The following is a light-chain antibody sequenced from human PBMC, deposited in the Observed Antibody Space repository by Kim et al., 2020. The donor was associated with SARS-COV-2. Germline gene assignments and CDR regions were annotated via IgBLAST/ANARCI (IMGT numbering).Light chain of an antibody. V-gene: IGKV1-5*03. CDR1: QSISSW. CDR2: KAS. Sequence: DIQMTQSPSTLSASVGDRVTITCRASQSISSWLAWYQQKPGKAPKLLIYKASSLESGVPSRFSGSGSGTEFTLTISSLQPDDFATYYFQQYNSYSRGFGQGTKVDIK. J-gene: IGKJ1*01. CDR3: QQYNSYSRG.